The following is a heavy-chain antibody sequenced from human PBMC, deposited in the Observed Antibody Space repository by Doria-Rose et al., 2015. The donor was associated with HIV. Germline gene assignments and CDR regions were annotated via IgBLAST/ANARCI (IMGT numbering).Heavy chain of an antibody. CDR3: ARIKSSRWYPKYYFDF. CDR2: IFADDER. Sequence: ESGPVLVKPTETLTLTCTVSGVSLSSPGMGVSWIRQPPGKALEWPANIFADDERSYKTSLKSRLTIARCTSKSQVVLTMTDMDPVDTATYYCARIKSSRWYPKYYFDFWGQGTLVIVSA. D-gene: IGHD6-13*01. V-gene: IGHV2-26*01. J-gene: IGHJ4*02. CDR1: GVSLSSPGMG.